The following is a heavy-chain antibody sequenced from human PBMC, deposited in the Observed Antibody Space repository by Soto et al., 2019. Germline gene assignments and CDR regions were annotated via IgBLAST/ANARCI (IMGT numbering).Heavy chain of an antibody. Sequence: EVQLVESGGGLVQPGGSLRLSCAASGFTVSSTYMSWVRQAPGKGLEWVSVIYSGGSTYYADSVKGRFTISRHNSKNTLYLQMNSLRAEDTAVYYCARSSHYDFWSGYYYYYYMDVWGKGTTVTVSS. J-gene: IGHJ6*03. CDR1: GFTVSSTY. D-gene: IGHD3-3*01. CDR2: IYSGGST. CDR3: ARSSHYDFWSGYYYYYYMDV. V-gene: IGHV3-53*04.